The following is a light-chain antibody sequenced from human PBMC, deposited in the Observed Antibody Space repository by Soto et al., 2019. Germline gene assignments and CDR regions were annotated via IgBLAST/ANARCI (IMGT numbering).Light chain of an antibody. Sequence: IQLTQSPSSLSASVGDRVTITCRAGQDISSALAGYQQKPGKAPKLLLYDASSLDAGVPSRFSGSGSGTDFTLSITSLRPEDFATYYCQQFNDFPLTFGGGTKVQIK. CDR2: DAS. CDR3: QQFNDFPLT. J-gene: IGKJ4*01. V-gene: IGKV1D-13*01. CDR1: QDISSA.